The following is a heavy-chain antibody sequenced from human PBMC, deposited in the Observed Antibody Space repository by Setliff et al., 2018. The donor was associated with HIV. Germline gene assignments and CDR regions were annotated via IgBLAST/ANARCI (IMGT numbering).Heavy chain of an antibody. Sequence: SVKVSCKTSGGTFSSYGVSWVRQAPGQGLQWMGGIIPIFGTTDYTQRFQGRVTITTDEPATTVYMELSSLRSDDTAVYYCARGGPYDNNNYVAYWGQGTLVTVSS. CDR1: GGTFSSYG. D-gene: IGHD3-22*01. J-gene: IGHJ4*02. CDR3: ARGGPYDNNNYVAY. CDR2: IIPIFGTT. V-gene: IGHV1-69*05.